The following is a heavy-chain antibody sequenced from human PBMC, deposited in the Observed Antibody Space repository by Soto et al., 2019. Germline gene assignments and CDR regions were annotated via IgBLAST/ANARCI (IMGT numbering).Heavy chain of an antibody. CDR2: INPNSGGT. Sequence: ASVKVSCKASGYTFTGYYMHWVRQAPGQGLEWMGWINPNSGGTNYAQKFQGWVTMTRDTSISTAYMELSRLRSDDTAVYYCAGGPYTVTTHYGMDVWGQGTTVTVSS. CDR3: AGGPYTVTTHYGMDV. J-gene: IGHJ6*02. V-gene: IGHV1-2*04. CDR1: GYTFTGYY. D-gene: IGHD4-4*01.